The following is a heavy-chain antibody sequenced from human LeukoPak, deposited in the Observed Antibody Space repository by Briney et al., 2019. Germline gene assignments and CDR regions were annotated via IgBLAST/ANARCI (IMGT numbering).Heavy chain of an antibody. CDR1: GGSISSGDYY. V-gene: IGHV4-31*03. J-gene: IGHJ6*02. CDR2: IYYSGST. CDR3: AREGYDSSGYYLASDYYYGMDV. Sequence: SQTLSLTCTVSGGSISSGDYYWSWIRQHPGKGLEWIGYIYYSGSTYYNPSLKSRVTISVDTSKNQFSLKLSSVTAADTAVYYCAREGYDSSGYYLASDYYYGMDVWGQGTTVTVSS. D-gene: IGHD3-22*01.